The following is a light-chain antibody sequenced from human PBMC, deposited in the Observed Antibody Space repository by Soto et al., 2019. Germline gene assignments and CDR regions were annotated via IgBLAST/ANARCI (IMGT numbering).Light chain of an antibody. CDR3: HKYGRRPPMYT. CDR2: GAS. V-gene: IGKV3-20*01. J-gene: IGKJ2*01. Sequence: EIVLTQSPGTLSLSPGERATLSCRASQSVSSSYLAWYQQKPGHAPTLLIYGASSRSTVIPDMFSGSESGTDFTLTISRLEPEDFAVYYCHKYGRRPPMYTLGQGTKLEIK. CDR1: QSVSSSY.